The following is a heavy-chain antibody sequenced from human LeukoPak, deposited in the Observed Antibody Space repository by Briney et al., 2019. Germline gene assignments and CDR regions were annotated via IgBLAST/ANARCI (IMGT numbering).Heavy chain of an antibody. CDR1: GYTFTGYY. D-gene: IGHD4-17*01. J-gene: IGHJ6*02. V-gene: IGHV1-2*02. CDR2: LNPNSGGT. CDR3: ARERYGALYYYYGMDV. Sequence: GASVKVSCKASGYTFTGYYLHWVRQAPGQGLEWMGWLNPNSGGTDYAQKFQGRVTMTRDTSISTAYMELSRLRSDDTAVYYCARERYGALYYYYGMDVWGQGTTVTVSS.